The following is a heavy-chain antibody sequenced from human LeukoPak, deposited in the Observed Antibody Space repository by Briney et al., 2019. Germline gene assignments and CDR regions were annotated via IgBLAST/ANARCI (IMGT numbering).Heavy chain of an antibody. CDR2: IDWDDDK. Sequence: SGPALVKPTQTLTLTCTFSGFSLSPRGMCVSWIRQPPGKALEWLARIDWDDDKYSSTSLKTRLTISKDTSKNQVVLTMTNMDPVDTATYYCARMATGGYAYDYWGQGTLVTVSS. J-gene: IGHJ4*02. CDR1: GFSLSPRGMC. D-gene: IGHD5-12*01. CDR3: ARMATGGYAYDY. V-gene: IGHV2-70*11.